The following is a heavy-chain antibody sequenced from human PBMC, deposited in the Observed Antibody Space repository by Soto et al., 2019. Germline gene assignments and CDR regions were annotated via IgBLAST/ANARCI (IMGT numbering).Heavy chain of an antibody. D-gene: IGHD5-12*01. CDR2: IYYSGSP. V-gene: IGHV4-59*01. J-gene: IGHJ4*02. Sequence: PSETLSLTCTVSGGSISSYYWSWIRQPPGKGLEWIGYIYYSGSPNYNPSFKSRVTISVDTSKNQFSLKLSSVTAADTAVYYCARVREGQMATLYYFDYWGQGTLVTVSS. CDR3: ARVREGQMATLYYFDY. CDR1: GGSISSYY.